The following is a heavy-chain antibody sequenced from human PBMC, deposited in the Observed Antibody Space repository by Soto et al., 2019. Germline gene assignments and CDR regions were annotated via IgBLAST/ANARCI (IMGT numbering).Heavy chain of an antibody. J-gene: IGHJ3*02. CDR2: FDPSGVAT. Sequence: ASVEVSCKASGYTFPSYFIHWVRQAPGQGLEWMGVFDPSGVATNSAQKFQGRLTMTRDTSTSTVYMDLTSLGSDDTALYYCARVSRGAFDIWGQGTLVTVSS. CDR3: ARVSRGAFDI. V-gene: IGHV1-46*01. CDR1: GYTFPSYF.